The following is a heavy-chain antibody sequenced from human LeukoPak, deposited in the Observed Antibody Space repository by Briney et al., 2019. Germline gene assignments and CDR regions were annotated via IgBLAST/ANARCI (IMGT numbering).Heavy chain of an antibody. D-gene: IGHD3-10*02. CDR3: AKAMLPRKPPNAFDI. Sequence: PGGSLRLSCAASGVTFSSYAMSWVRQAPGKGLEWVSAISGSSGSTYYADSVKGRFTISRDNSKNTLYLQMNSLRAEDTAVYYCAKAMLPRKPPNAFDIWGQGTMVTVSS. CDR2: ISGSSGST. CDR1: GVTFSSYA. J-gene: IGHJ3*02. V-gene: IGHV3-23*01.